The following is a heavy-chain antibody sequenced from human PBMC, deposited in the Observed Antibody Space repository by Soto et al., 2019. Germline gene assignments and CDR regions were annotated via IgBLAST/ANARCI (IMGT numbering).Heavy chain of an antibody. Sequence: QITLKESGPTLVKPTQTLTLTCTFSGFALTYIGEGVGWIRQPPGKALEWLALVYWDDDKRYNPSLRSRLTITKDASRNQVVLTLTNMDPADTATYYCAHVYWVAAGIRYYFDYWGQGTLVTVSS. CDR2: VYWDDDK. V-gene: IGHV2-5*02. CDR3: AHVYWVAAGIRYYFDY. J-gene: IGHJ4*02. D-gene: IGHD1-1*01. CDR1: GFALTYIGEG.